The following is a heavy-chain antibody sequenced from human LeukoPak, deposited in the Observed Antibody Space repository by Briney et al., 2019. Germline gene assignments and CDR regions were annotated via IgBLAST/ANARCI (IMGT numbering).Heavy chain of an antibody. CDR3: ARIDTYYYDSSGYYSAFDI. CDR2: INWNGGST. V-gene: IGHV3-20*04. D-gene: IGHD3-22*01. J-gene: IGHJ3*02. Sequence: PGGSLRLSCAASGFTFDNYGMSWVRQAPAKGLEWVSGINWNGGSTGYADSVKGRFTISRDNAKNSLYLQMNSLRAEDTALYYCARIDTYYYDSSGYYSAFDIWGQGTIVTVSS. CDR1: GFTFDNYG.